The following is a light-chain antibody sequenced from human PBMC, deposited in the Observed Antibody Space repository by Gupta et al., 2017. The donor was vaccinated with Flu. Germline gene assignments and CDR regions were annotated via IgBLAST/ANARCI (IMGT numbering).Light chain of an antibody. CDR1: QTIGSS. J-gene: IGKJ3*01. CDR3: HQSSSFPFT. CDR2: FAS. Sequence: EIVLTQSPDFQSVTPKEKVTITCRASQTIGSSLHWYQQKPDQSPNLLIKFASQSFSGVPSRFSGSGSGTXFTLTIXSLEAEDAATYYCHQSSSFPFTFGXATKVDIK. V-gene: IGKV6-21*01.